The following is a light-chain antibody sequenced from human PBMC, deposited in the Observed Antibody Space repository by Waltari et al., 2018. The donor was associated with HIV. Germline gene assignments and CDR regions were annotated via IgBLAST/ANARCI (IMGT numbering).Light chain of an antibody. CDR3: QSYDSNNVL. CDR1: SGSIASYY. Sequence: NFMLTQPHSVSESPGKTVIISSSRSSGSIASYYVTWYQQRPGSSPTTVIYEDNQRPSGVPDRFSGSIDSSSNSASLTISGLKTEDEADYYCQSYDSNNVLFGGGTKLTVL. V-gene: IGLV6-57*01. J-gene: IGLJ2*01. CDR2: EDN.